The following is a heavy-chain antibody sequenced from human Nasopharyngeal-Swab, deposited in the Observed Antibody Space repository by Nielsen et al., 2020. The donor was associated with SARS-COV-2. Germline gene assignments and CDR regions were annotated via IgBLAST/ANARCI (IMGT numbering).Heavy chain of an antibody. CDR3: ARVPLFHAFDI. Sequence: SETLSLTCTVSGGSISSYYWSWIQQPPGKGLEWIGYIYYSGSTNYNPSLKSRVTISVDTSKNQFSLKLSSVTAADTAVYYCARVPLFHAFDIWGQGTMVTVSS. CDR2: IYYSGST. CDR1: GGSISSYY. J-gene: IGHJ3*02. D-gene: IGHD3-3*01. V-gene: IGHV4-59*01.